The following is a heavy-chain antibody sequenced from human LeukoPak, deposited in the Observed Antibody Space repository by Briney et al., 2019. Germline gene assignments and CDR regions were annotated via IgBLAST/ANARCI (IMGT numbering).Heavy chain of an antibody. J-gene: IGHJ6*02. Sequence: GGSLRLSCADSGFTFSSYNMHWVRQAPGKGLEWVAVISDDGSNRNHADSVKGRFTISRDNAKNSLYLQMNSLRAEDTALYYCAKDIAGYSYDYYYYGMDVWGQGTTVTVSS. D-gene: IGHD5-18*01. CDR2: ISDDGSNR. V-gene: IGHV3-30-3*01. CDR1: GFTFSSYN. CDR3: AKDIAGYSYDYYYYGMDV.